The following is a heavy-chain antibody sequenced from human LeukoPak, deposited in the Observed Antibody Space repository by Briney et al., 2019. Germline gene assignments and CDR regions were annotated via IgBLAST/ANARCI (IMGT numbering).Heavy chain of an antibody. CDR2: INPNSGGT. CDR3: ARVRTYYYDSSGLSFGMDV. V-gene: IGHV1-2*06. Sequence: ASVKVSCKASGYTFTGYYMHWVRQAPGQGLEWMGRINPNSGGTNYAQKFQGRVTMTRDTSISTAYMELSRLRSDDTAVYYCARVRTYYYDSSGLSFGMDVWGQGTTVTVSS. J-gene: IGHJ6*02. D-gene: IGHD3-22*01. CDR1: GYTFTGYY.